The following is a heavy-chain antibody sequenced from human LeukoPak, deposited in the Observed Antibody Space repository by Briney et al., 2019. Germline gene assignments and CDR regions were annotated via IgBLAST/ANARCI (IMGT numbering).Heavy chain of an antibody. CDR3: ARAPRLTPAAMLYWFDP. D-gene: IGHD2-2*01. Sequence: GESLKISCKGSGYSFTSYWIGWVRQMPGKGLEWMGIIYPGDSDTRYGPSFQGQVTISADKSISTAYLQWSSLKASDTAMYYCARAPRLTPAAMLYWFDPWGQGTLVTVSS. CDR1: GYSFTSYW. CDR2: IYPGDSDT. V-gene: IGHV5-51*01. J-gene: IGHJ5*02.